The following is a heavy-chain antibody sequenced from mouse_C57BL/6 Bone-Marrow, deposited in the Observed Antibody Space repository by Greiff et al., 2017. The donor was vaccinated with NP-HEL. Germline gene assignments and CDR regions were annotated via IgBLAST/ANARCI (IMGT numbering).Heavy chain of an antibody. D-gene: IGHD1-1*01. Sequence: EVKLMESGGGLVKPGGSLKLSCVASGFTFSSYAMSWVRQTPEKRLEWVATISDGGSYTYYPDNVKGRFTISRDNAKNNLYLQMSHLKSEDTAMYYCASHYYGSSSYYFDYWGQGTTLTVSS. CDR1: GFTFSSYA. CDR2: ISDGGSYT. J-gene: IGHJ2*01. V-gene: IGHV5-4*03. CDR3: ASHYYGSSSYYFDY.